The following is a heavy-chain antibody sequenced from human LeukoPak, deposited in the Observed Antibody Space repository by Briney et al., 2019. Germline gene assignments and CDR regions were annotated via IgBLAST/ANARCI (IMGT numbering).Heavy chain of an antibody. CDR2: INPSGGST. Sequence: ASVKVSCKASGYTFTSYYMRWVRQAPGQGLEWMGIINPSGGSTSYAQKFQGRVTMTRDTSTSTVYMELSSLRSEDTAVYYCARVGYSGPPSELDYFDYWGQGTLVTVSS. J-gene: IGHJ4*02. V-gene: IGHV1-46*01. D-gene: IGHD6-13*01. CDR1: GYTFTSYY. CDR3: ARVGYSGPPSELDYFDY.